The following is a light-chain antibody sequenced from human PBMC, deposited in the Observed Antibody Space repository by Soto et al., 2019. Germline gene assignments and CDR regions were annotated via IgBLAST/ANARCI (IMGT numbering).Light chain of an antibody. V-gene: IGKV1-27*01. CDR1: QGISNY. J-gene: IGKJ3*01. CDR3: QKYNSAPLT. Sequence: DIQMTQSPSSLSSSVGARVTITCRASQGISNYLALYQQKPGKVPKLLIYAASTLQPGVPSRFSGSGSGTDFTLTISSLQPEDVATYYCQKYNSAPLTSAPGTNVDI. CDR2: AAS.